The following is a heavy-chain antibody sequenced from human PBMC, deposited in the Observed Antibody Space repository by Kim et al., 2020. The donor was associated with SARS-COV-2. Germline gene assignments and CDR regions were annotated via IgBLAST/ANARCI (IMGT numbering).Heavy chain of an antibody. V-gene: IGHV4-34*01. J-gene: IGHJ4*02. CDR1: GGSFSGYY. CDR2: INHSGST. CDR3: ARGLVDRRRYSSGLYYFDY. D-gene: IGHD6-25*01. Sequence: SETLSLTCAVYGGSFSGYYWSWIRQPPGKGLEWIGEINHSGSTNYNPSLKSRVTISVDTSKNQFSLKLSSVTAADTAVYYCARGLVDRRRYSSGLYYFDYWGQGTLVTVSS.